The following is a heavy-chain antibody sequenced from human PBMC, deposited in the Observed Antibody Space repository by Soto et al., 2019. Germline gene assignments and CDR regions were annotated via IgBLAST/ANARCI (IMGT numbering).Heavy chain of an antibody. CDR2: TYYRSRWYS. D-gene: IGHD4-4*01. CDR1: GDSVSSNGAA. Sequence: SQTLSLTCAISGDSVSSNGAAWNWIRQSPSRGLEWLGRTYYRSRWYSDYAPSVKSRITVNPDTSQNQFSLQLNSLTPEDTAIYYYARDPPGFHSAFDFWGQGTLVTVSS. J-gene: IGHJ4*02. V-gene: IGHV6-1*01. CDR3: ARDPPGFHSAFDF.